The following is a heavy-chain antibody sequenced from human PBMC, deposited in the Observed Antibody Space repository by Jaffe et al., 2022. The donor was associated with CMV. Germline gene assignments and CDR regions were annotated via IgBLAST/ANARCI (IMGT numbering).Heavy chain of an antibody. Sequence: QVQLQESGPGLVKPSETLSLTCTVSGGSISSYYWSWIRQPPGKGLEWIGYIYYSGSTNYNPSLKSRVTISVDTSKNQFSLKLSSVTAADTAVYYCARVYDFWSGYYKGPGGYYYYMDVWGKGTTVTVSS. J-gene: IGHJ6*03. CDR2: IYYSGST. D-gene: IGHD3-3*01. V-gene: IGHV4-59*01. CDR3: ARVYDFWSGYYKGPGGYYYYMDV. CDR1: GGSISSYY.